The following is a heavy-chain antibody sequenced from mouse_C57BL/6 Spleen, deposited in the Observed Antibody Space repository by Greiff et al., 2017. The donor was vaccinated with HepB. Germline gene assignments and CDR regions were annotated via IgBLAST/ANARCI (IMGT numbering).Heavy chain of an antibody. V-gene: IGHV1-7*01. CDR1: GYTFTSYW. CDR3: ANSNYPYYAMDY. J-gene: IGHJ4*01. D-gene: IGHD2-5*01. CDR2: INPSSGYT. Sequence: VQLQQSGAELAKPGASVKLSCKASGYTFTSYWMHWVKQRPGQGLEWIGYINPSSGYTKYNQKFKDKATLTADKSSSTAYMQLRSRTYEDSAVYYCANSNYPYYAMDYWGQGTSVTVAS.